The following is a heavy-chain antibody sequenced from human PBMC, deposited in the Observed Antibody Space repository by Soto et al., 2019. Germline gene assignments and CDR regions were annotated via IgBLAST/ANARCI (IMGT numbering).Heavy chain of an antibody. CDR2: IGQDGSQR. CDR1: GFTFSNYW. V-gene: IGHV3-7*01. J-gene: IGHJ5*02. D-gene: IGHD2-15*01. Sequence: EVQLVESGGDLVQPGGSLRLSCTASGFTFSNYWMSWVRQAPGKGLEWVANIGQDGSQRNYVDSVKGRFTISRDNAENPLYLQMNSLRAADTAIYYCASARPIGPWGQGTLGTVSS. CDR3: ASARPIGP.